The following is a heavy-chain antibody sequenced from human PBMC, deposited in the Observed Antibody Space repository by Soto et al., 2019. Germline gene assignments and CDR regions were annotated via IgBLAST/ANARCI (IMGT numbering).Heavy chain of an antibody. V-gene: IGHV4-34*01. J-gene: IGHJ4*02. CDR2: INHSGST. D-gene: IGHD3-3*01. CDR1: GGSFIGYY. Sequence: SETLSLTCAVYGGSFIGYYWIWVRHPPGKGLEWIVEINHSGSTNYNPSLKSRVTISVDTSKNQFSLKLSSVTAADTAVYYCARVRDYDFWSGYYKSYFDYWGQGTLVTVSS. CDR3: ARVRDYDFWSGYYKSYFDY.